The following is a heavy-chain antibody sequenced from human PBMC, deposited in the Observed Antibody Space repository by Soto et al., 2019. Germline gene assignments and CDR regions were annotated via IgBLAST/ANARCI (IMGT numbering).Heavy chain of an antibody. CDR1: GGSISSDY. Sequence: SETLSLTCTVSGGSISSDYWSWVRQPPGKGLEWIGYIYFSGSTNYNPSLESRVTISLDASKTQFSLKRRSLTTADTAVYYCARVGGVAARTFAYWGQGTLVTVSS. D-gene: IGHD6-6*01. J-gene: IGHJ4*02. CDR2: IYFSGST. CDR3: ARVGGVAARTFAY. V-gene: IGHV4-59*01.